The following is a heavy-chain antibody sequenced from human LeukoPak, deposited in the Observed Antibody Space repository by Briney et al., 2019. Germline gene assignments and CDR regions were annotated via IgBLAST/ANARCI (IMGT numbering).Heavy chain of an antibody. CDR1: GFHFSSVW. D-gene: IGHD3-10*01. CDR2: IKTKSDGGTT. J-gene: IGHJ4*02. CDR3: STGYWGGGEGGSGAALDY. V-gene: IGHV3-15*01. Sequence: PGGSLRLSCAASGFHFSSVWLTWVRQAPGKGLEWLGRIKTKSDGGTTAYAAPVKGRFTFSRDDSKAPLYLQMNSLKSDDTAVYYCSTGYWGGGEGGSGAALDYWGQGTLVTVSS.